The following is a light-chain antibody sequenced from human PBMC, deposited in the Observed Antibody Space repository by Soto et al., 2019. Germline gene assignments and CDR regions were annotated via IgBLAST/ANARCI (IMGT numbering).Light chain of an antibody. CDR1: QGISSA. CDR3: QQFNNYPLT. CDR2: DAS. Sequence: AIQLTQSPSSLSASVGDRVTITCRASQGISSALAWCQQKPGKAPKLLIYDASSLESGVPSRFSGSGSGTDFTLTISSLQPEDFATYYCQQFNNYPLTFGPGTKVDIK. J-gene: IGKJ3*01. V-gene: IGKV1D-13*01.